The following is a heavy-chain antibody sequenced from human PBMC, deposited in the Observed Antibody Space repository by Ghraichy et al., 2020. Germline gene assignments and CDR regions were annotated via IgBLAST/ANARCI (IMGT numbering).Heavy chain of an antibody. D-gene: IGHD4-17*01. CDR3: ARADYGDQGDY. V-gene: IGHV3-21*01. J-gene: IGHJ4*03. Sequence: GGSLRLSCAASGFTFRLHTMNWVRQAPGKGLEWVSSITGTSSYIYYADSVKGRFTISRDNAKNSLYLQMNSLRAEDTALYYCARADYGDQGDYWGQGTLVTVSP. CDR2: ITGTSSYI. CDR1: GFTFRLHT.